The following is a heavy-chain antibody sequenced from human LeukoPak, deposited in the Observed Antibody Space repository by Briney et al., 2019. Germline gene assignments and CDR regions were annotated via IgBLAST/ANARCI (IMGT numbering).Heavy chain of an antibody. V-gene: IGHV1-2*02. CDR1: GYTFTTNY. D-gene: IGHD3-10*01. J-gene: IGHJ4*02. CDR3: ARSIGYYGSGSYCDY. CDR2: INPNSGGT. Sequence: ASVKLSCKASGYTFTTNYMHWVRQAPGQGLEWMGWINPNSGGTNYAQKFQGRVTMTSDTSISTAYMELSRLRSDDTAVYYCARSIGYYGSGSYCDYWGQGTLVTVSS.